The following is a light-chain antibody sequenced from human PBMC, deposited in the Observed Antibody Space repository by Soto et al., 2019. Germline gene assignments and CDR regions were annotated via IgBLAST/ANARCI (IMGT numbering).Light chain of an antibody. J-gene: IGLJ3*02. CDR1: SRDVGAYNF. Sequence: QSVLTQPASVSGSPGQSITISCTGISRDVGAYNFVSWYQQHPGRAPKLIIYDITDRPSGVSSRFSGSRSGSTASLPISGLQAEDEADYYCSSYTTINNLWVFGGGTKVTVL. CDR2: DIT. V-gene: IGLV2-14*03. CDR3: SSYTTINNLWV.